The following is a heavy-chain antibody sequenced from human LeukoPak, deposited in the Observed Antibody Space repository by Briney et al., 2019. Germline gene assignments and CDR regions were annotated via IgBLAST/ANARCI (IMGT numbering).Heavy chain of an antibody. D-gene: IGHD1-7*01. CDR1: GFTVSSNY. CDR3: ARISRGELPTF. Sequence: GGSLRLSCAASGFTVSSNYMNWVRQAPGKGLEWVSVLYSGGDTYYTDSVKGRFTISRDNSKNTLYLQMNSLRVEDTAIYYCARISRGELPTFWGQGTLVIVSS. V-gene: IGHV3-53*01. J-gene: IGHJ4*02. CDR2: LYSGGDT.